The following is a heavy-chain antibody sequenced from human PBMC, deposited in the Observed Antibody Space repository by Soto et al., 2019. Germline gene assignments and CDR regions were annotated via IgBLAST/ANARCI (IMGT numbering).Heavy chain of an antibody. J-gene: IGHJ4*02. D-gene: IGHD3-3*01. CDR1: GFTFSSYW. V-gene: IGHV3-74*01. Sequence: GGSLRLSCAASGFTFSSYWMHWVRQAPGKGLVWVSRINSDGSSTSYADSVKGRFTTSRDNAKNTLYLQMNSLRAEDTAVYYCARVMDFWSGYPSFDYWGQGTLVTVSS. CDR2: INSDGSST. CDR3: ARVMDFWSGYPSFDY.